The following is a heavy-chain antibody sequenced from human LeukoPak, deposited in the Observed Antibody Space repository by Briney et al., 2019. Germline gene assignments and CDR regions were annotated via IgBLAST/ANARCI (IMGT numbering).Heavy chain of an antibody. CDR2: ISVYNGNT. CDR1: GYTFPKYG. V-gene: IGHV1-18*01. J-gene: IGHJ6*02. Sequence: ASVKVSCEASGYTFPKYGISWVRQAPGQGLEWMGWISVYNGNTSYAQNLQDRVIVTTDTSTTTAYMELRRLKSDDTAIYYCARLRITMVRGVLMQPSMDVWGQGTTVIVSS. D-gene: IGHD3-10*01. CDR3: ARLRITMVRGVLMQPSMDV.